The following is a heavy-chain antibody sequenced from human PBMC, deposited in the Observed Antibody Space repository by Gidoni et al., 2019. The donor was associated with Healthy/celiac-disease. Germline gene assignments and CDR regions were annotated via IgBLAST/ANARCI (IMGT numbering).Heavy chain of an antibody. J-gene: IGHJ6*02. V-gene: IGHV3-23*01. Sequence: EVQLLESGGGLVQPGGSLRLCCAASGFTFSSYAMSWVLQAPGKGLEWVSAISGSGGSTYYADSVTGRFTISRDNSKNTLYLQMNSLRAEDTAVYYCAKNPNPSNYYYYGMDVWGQGTTVTVSS. CDR1: GFTFSSYA. CDR3: AKNPNPSNYYYYGMDV. CDR2: ISGSGGST.